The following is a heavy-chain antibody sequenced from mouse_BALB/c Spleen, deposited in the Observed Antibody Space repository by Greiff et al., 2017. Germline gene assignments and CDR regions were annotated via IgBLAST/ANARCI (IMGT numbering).Heavy chain of an antibody. Sequence: VQGVESGPGLVQPSQSLSITCTVSGFSLTSYGVHWVRQSPGKGLEWLGVIWSGGSTDYNAAFISRLSISKDNSKSQVFFKMNSLQANDTAIYYCARRLITTASFAYWGQGTLVTVSA. D-gene: IGHD1-2*01. CDR3: ARRLITTASFAY. CDR1: GFSLTSYG. V-gene: IGHV2-2*02. J-gene: IGHJ3*01. CDR2: IWSGGST.